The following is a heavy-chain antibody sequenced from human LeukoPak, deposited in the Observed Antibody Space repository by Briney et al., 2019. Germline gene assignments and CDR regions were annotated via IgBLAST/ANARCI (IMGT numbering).Heavy chain of an antibody. J-gene: IGHJ3*02. CDR3: AKDQKRLRYFDWFRAFDI. CDR2: ISGSGGST. CDR1: GFTFSSYA. V-gene: IGHV3-23*01. D-gene: IGHD3-9*01. Sequence: GGSLRLSCAASGFTFSSYAMSWVRQAPGKGLDWVSAISGSGGSTYYADSVKGRFTISRDNSKNTLYLQMNSLRAEDTAVYYCAKDQKRLRYFDWFRAFDIWGQGTMVTVSS.